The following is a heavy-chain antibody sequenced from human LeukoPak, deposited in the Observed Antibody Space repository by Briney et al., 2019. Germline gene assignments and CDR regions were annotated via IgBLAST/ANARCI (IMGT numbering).Heavy chain of an antibody. D-gene: IGHD1-26*01. CDR2: IRSKANSYAT. CDR1: GFTFSGSA. Sequence: GGSLRLSCAASGFTFSGSAMHWVRQASGKGLEWVGRIRSKANSYATAYAASVKGRFTISRDDTKNTAYLQMNSLKTEDTAVYYCTRLSGSYYSVGAFDIWGQETMVTVSS. J-gene: IGHJ3*02. CDR3: TRLSGSYYSVGAFDI. V-gene: IGHV3-73*01.